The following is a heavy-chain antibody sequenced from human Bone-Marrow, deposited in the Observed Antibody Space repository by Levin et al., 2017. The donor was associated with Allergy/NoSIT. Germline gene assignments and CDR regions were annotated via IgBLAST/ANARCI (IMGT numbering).Heavy chain of an antibody. CDR1: GGSVSSGIYY. CDR3: ARLYYYDSRGYRSFDY. J-gene: IGHJ4*02. CDR2: IYYSGST. Sequence: PSETLSLTCTVSGGSVSSGIYYWNWIRQPPGKGLEWIGYIYYSGSTNYNPSLKSRVTISIDTSKNQFSLKLSSVTAADTAVYYCARLYYYDSRGYRSFDYWGQGTLVTVSS. D-gene: IGHD3-22*01. V-gene: IGHV4-61*01.